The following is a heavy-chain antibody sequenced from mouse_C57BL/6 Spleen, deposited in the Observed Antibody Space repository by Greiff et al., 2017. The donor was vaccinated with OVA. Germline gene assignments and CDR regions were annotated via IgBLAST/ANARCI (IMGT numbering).Heavy chain of an antibody. CDR1: GFTFSSYA. CDR2: ISSGGDYI. D-gene: IGHD1-1*01. CDR3: TSDPPPIYGSIYPGFAY. J-gene: IGHJ3*01. V-gene: IGHV5-9-1*02. Sequence: EVKLMESGEGLVKPGGSLKLSCAASGFTFSSYAMSWVRQTPEKRLEWVAYISSGGDYIYYADTVKGRFTISRDTARNTLYLQMSRLKSEDTAMDYGTSDPPPIYGSIYPGFAYWGQGTLVTVSA.